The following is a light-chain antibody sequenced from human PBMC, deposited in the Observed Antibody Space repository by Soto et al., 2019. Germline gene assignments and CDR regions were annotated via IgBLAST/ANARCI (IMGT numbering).Light chain of an antibody. CDR3: QQYNYWPPIT. Sequence: EIVMTQSPGTLSVSPGETATLSCRASQVLGTNLAWYQQKPGQAPTLLLYGIYIRATGVPVRFTGSGSGTEFTLTITRLQSEDFATYYCQQYNYWPPITFGQGTRLEIK. CDR1: QVLGTN. CDR2: GIY. V-gene: IGKV3-15*01. J-gene: IGKJ5*01.